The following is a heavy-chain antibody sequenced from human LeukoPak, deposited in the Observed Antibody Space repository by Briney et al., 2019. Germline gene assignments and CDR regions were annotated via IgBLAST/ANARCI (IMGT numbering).Heavy chain of an antibody. D-gene: IGHD3-16*01. CDR2: ISSSGSYI. CDR3: AKVRWGSDNALDS. V-gene: IGHV3-21*01. CDR1: GFTFSSYS. Sequence: GGSLRLSCAASGFTFSSYSMNWVRQAPGKGLEWVSSISSSGSYIYYADSVKGRFTISRDNAKNSLYLQMNSLRAEDTAVYYCAKVRWGSDNALDSWGQGTLVTGSS. J-gene: IGHJ4*02.